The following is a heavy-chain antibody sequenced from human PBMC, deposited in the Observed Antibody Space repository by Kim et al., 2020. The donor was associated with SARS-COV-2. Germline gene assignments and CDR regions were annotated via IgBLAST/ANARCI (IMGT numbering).Heavy chain of an antibody. CDR2: IYYSGST. D-gene: IGHD3-9*01. Sequence: SQTLSLTCTVSGGSVSSGSYYWSWIRQPPGKGLEWIGYIYYSGSTNYNPSLKSRVTISVDTSKNQFSLKLSSVTAADTAVYYCARDLRYFDWLSGVRYYYYGMDVWGQGTTVTVSS. V-gene: IGHV4-61*01. CDR1: GGSVSSGSYY. J-gene: IGHJ6*02. CDR3: ARDLRYFDWLSGVRYYYYGMDV.